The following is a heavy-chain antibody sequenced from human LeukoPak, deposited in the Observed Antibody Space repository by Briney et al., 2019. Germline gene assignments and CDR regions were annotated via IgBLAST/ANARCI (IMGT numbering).Heavy chain of an antibody. J-gene: IGHJ4*02. CDR2: IRSKAYGGTT. Sequence: GGSLRLSCTVSGFSFDDFAVSWLRQAPGKGLEWVGFIRSKAYGGTTEYAASVKGRFTISRDDSKSIAYLQMNSLKTEDTAMYYCSRGGGSGRYYFGYWGQGTLVTVSA. CDR3: SRGGGSGRYYFGY. D-gene: IGHD6-19*01. CDR1: GFSFDDFA. V-gene: IGHV3-49*03.